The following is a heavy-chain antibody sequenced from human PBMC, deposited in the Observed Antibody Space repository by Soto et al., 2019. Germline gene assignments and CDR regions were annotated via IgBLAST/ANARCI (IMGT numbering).Heavy chain of an antibody. CDR2: ISGSGGST. D-gene: IGHD1-7*01. V-gene: IGHV3-23*01. CDR1: GFTFSSYA. J-gene: IGHJ5*02. Sequence: AGGSLRLSCAASGFTFSSYAISWVRQSPGKGLEWVSAISGSGGSTYYADSVKGRFTISRDNSKNTLYLQMNSLRAEDTAVYYCAKDKAGTINWFDPWGQGTLVTVSS. CDR3: AKDKAGTINWFDP.